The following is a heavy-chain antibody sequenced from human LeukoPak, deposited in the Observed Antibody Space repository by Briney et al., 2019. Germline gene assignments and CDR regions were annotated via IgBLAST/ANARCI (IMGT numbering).Heavy chain of an antibody. V-gene: IGHV3-48*03. CDR2: ISSSGSTI. J-gene: IGHJ4*02. CDR3: ARCGSYYGGVPHY. CDR1: GFTFSSYE. Sequence: GGSLRLSCAASGFTFSSYEMNWVRQAPGKGLEWVSYISSSGSTIYYADSVKGRFTISRDNAKNSLYLQMNSLRAEDTAVYYCARCGSYYGGVPHYWGQGTLVTVSS. D-gene: IGHD1-26*01.